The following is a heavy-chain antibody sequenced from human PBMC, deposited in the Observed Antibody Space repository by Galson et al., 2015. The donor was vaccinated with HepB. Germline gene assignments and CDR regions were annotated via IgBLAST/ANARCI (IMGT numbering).Heavy chain of an antibody. CDR3: AKDLLYQSYYDSSDHAGDY. CDR1: GYTFTSYG. D-gene: IGHD3-22*01. Sequence: SVKVSCTASGYTFTSYGISWVRQAPGQGPEWMGWINTYNGNTNSGQKFQGRVTMTTDTPTSTAYMELRSLRSDDTAVYYCAKDLLYQSYYDSSDHAGDYWGQGTLVTVSS. V-gene: IGHV1-18*04. J-gene: IGHJ4*02. CDR2: INTYNGNT.